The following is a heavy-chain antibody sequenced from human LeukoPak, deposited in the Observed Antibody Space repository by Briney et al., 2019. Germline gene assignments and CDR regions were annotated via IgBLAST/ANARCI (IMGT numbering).Heavy chain of an antibody. CDR3: ARVGQGGGHSCDY. Sequence: SETLSLTCTVSGYSISSGYYWGWIRQPPGKGLEWIGSIYHSGSTYYNPSLKSRVTISVDTSKNQFSLKLSSVTAADTAVYYCARVGQGGGHSCDYWGQGTLVAVSS. CDR2: IYHSGST. V-gene: IGHV4-38-2*02. D-gene: IGHD5-18*01. CDR1: GYSISSGYY. J-gene: IGHJ4*02.